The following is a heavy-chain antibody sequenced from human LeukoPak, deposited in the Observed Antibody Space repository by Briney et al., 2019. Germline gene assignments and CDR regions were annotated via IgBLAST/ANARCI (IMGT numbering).Heavy chain of an antibody. CDR2: ISGSGGST. CDR1: GFTFSSYA. J-gene: IGHJ4*02. Sequence: PGGSLRLSCAASGFTFSSYAMSWVRQAPGKGLEWVSAISGSGGSTYYADSVKGRFTISRDNSKNTLYLQMNSLRAEDTAVYYCARDPYGDYGLDYWGQGTLVTVSS. D-gene: IGHD4-17*01. CDR3: ARDPYGDYGLDY. V-gene: IGHV3-23*01.